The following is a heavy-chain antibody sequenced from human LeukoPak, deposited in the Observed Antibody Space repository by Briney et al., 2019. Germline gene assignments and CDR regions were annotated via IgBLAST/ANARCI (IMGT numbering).Heavy chain of an antibody. CDR2: ISAYNGNT. Sequence: GASVKVSCKASGYTFTSYGISWVRQAPGQGLEWMGWISAYNGNTNYAQKLQGRVTMTTDTSTSTAYMELRSLRSDDTAVYYCARLVGVHYGSGSYRSGYNWFDPWGQGTLVTVSS. CDR1: GYTFTSYG. J-gene: IGHJ5*02. CDR3: ARLVGVHYGSGSYRSGYNWFDP. D-gene: IGHD3-10*01. V-gene: IGHV1-18*01.